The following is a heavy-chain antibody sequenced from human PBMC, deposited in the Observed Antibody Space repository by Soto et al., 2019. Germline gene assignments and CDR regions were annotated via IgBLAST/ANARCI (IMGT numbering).Heavy chain of an antibody. D-gene: IGHD2-15*01. CDR3: ATEITVAARRDYYYYSGMDV. Sequence: ASVKVSCKVSGYTLTELSMHWVRQAPGKGLDWMGGFDPEDGETIYAQKFQGRVTMTEDTSTDTAYMELSSLRSEDTAVYYCATEITVAARRDYYYYSGMDVWGQGTTVTVSS. CDR1: GYTLTELS. J-gene: IGHJ6*02. V-gene: IGHV1-24*01. CDR2: FDPEDGET.